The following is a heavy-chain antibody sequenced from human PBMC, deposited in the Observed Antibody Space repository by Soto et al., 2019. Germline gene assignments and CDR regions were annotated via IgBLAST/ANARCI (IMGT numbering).Heavy chain of an antibody. V-gene: IGHV3-11*01. CDR3: ARDPLPHGSTFDY. Sequence: PGGSLRLSCAASGFTFSDYCMILSRQPPGKRLQSVSYITSSVWTIYCADSGMGRFTISTHNAKNSLYLQMNGLRAEAPAVYYCARDPLPHGSTFDYWGQGTLVTVSS. D-gene: IGHD3-10*01. CDR1: GFTFSDYC. CDR2: ITSSVWTI. J-gene: IGHJ4*02.